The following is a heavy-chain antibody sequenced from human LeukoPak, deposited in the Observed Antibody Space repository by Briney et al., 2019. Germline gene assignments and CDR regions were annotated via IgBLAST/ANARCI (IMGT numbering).Heavy chain of an antibody. CDR1: GGSISSHY. Sequence: SETLSLTCTVSGGSISSHYWSWFRQPPGKGLEWIGYIYYSGSTNYNPSLKSRVTISVDTSKNQFSLKLSSVTAADTAVYYCARGYSSSHYYYYGMDVWGQGTTVTVSS. CDR3: ARGYSSSHYYYYGMDV. CDR2: IYYSGST. V-gene: IGHV4-59*11. J-gene: IGHJ6*02. D-gene: IGHD6-13*01.